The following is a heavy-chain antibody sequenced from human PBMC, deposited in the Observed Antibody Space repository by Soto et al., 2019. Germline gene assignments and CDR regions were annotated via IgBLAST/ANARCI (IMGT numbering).Heavy chain of an antibody. J-gene: IGHJ6*03. V-gene: IGHV3-64*01. CDR2: ISSNGGST. Sequence: EVQLVESGGGLVQPGGSLRLSCAASGFTFSSYAMHWVRQAPGKGLEYVSAISSNGGSTYYANSVKGRFTISRDNSKKTMYLQMGSLRAEDMAVYYCARGTPYYYGSGSYRFYYYMDVWGKGTTVTVSS. D-gene: IGHD3-10*01. CDR3: ARGTPYYYGSGSYRFYYYMDV. CDR1: GFTFSSYA.